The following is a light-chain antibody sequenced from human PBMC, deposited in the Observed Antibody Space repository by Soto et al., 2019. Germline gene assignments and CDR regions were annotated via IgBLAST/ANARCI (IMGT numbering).Light chain of an antibody. CDR2: GAS. V-gene: IGKV3-20*01. J-gene: IGKJ1*01. Sequence: EIVLTQSPATLSLSPWERATLSCRASQSVSSYLAWYQQRRGQAPRLLIHGASSRATGTPDRFSGSGSGTDFTLTISRLEPEDFAVYYCQQYGSSPRTFGQGTKVDIK. CDR1: QSVSSY. CDR3: QQYGSSPRT.